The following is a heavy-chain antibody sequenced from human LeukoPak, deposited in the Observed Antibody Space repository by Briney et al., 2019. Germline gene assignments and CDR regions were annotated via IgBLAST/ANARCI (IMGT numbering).Heavy chain of an antibody. D-gene: IGHD5-18*01. V-gene: IGHV3-21*06. Sequence: GGSLRLSCAASGFTFNTYTMNWVRQAPGKGLDWVSSISPPSNYIYYADSVKGRFTISRDNAENSLYLQMNSLRAEDTALYYCVRGSYGDYDNWGKEPWSPSPQ. CDR2: ISPPSNYI. J-gene: IGHJ4*01. CDR1: GFTFNTYT. CDR3: VRGSYGDYDN.